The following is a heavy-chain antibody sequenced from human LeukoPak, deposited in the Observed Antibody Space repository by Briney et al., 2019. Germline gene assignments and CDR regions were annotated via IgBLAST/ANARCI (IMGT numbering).Heavy chain of an antibody. V-gene: IGHV4-39*01. CDR3: ARHEAYYYDSSGRYYFDY. J-gene: IGHJ4*02. D-gene: IGHD3-22*01. CDR1: GGSISSSSYY. Sequence: KSSETLSLTCTVSGGSISSSSYYWGWIRQPPGKGLEWIGSIYYSGSTYYNSSLKSRVIISVDTSKNRFSLRLSSVTAADTAVYYCARHEAYYYDSSGRYYFDYWGQGTLVTVSS. CDR2: IYYSGST.